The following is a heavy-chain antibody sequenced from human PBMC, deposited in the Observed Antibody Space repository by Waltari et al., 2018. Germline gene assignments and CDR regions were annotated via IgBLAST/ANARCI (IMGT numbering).Heavy chain of an antibody. Sequence: QVQLQQWGAGLLKPSETLSLTCAVYGGSFSGYYWSWIRQPPGKGLEWIGEINHSGSTNDNPSLKMRVTISVDTSKNQFSLKLSSVTAADTAVYYCARCLPGLERDAFDIWGQGTMVTVSS. V-gene: IGHV4-34*01. CDR3: ARCLPGLERDAFDI. CDR1: GGSFSGYY. CDR2: INHSGST. J-gene: IGHJ3*02.